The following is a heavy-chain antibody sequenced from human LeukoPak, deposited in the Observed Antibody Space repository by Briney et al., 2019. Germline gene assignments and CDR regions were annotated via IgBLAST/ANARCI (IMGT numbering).Heavy chain of an antibody. CDR2: IQYDGSYV. V-gene: IGHV3-30*02. J-gene: IGHJ2*01. D-gene: IGHD6-19*01. CDR1: AFAFSSHD. Sequence: GGSLRLSCAASAFAFSSHDMHWVRQAPGKGLEGVIFIQYDGSYVNYVASARGLFTISRDNSENTLYLQMNSLRADDTAVYYCVRKMGLAGWYFDLWGRGTLVTVSS. CDR3: VRKMGLAGWYFDL.